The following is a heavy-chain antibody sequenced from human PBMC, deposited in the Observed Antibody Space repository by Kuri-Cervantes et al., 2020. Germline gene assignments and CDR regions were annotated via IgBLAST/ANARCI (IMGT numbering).Heavy chain of an antibody. CDR2: IWYDGSNK. CDR1: GFTFNNYG. J-gene: IGHJ4*02. D-gene: IGHD3-10*01. CDR3: ARSSAGSGYFDY. V-gene: IGHV3-33*01. Sequence: LSLTCAASGFTFNNYGIHWVRQTPGKGLEWVAVIWYDGSNKYYADSVKGRFTISRDNSKNTLYLQMNSLRAEDTAVYYCARSSAGSGYFDYWGQGTLVTVSS.